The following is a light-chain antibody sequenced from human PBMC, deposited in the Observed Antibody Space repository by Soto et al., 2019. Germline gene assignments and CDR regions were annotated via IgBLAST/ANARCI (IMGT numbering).Light chain of an antibody. CDR1: QDITHF. CDR3: LQHDSYPLT. V-gene: IGKV1-17*03. Sequence: DIQMTQSPSAVAASVGDRVIITCRASQDITHFLAWFQLKPGKVPKRLIYAATSLLACFPSRFRGIESGTEATLTFTSMQPKDVATYYFLQHDSYPLTFCQGTKVEVK. CDR2: AAT. J-gene: IGKJ1*01.